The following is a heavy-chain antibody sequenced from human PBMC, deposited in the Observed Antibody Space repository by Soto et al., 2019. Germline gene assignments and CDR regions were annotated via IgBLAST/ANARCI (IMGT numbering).Heavy chain of an antibody. CDR3: AREFVSNYYDSSGYSS. D-gene: IGHD3-22*01. CDR1: AYSFTGYA. J-gene: IGHJ4*02. V-gene: IGHV1-3*01. CDR2: INAGNGNT. Sequence: SVKVCYKPCAYSFTGYAMHLVRQAPGQRLEWMGWINAGNGNTKYPQKFQGRVTITRDTSASTAYMELSSLRSEDTAVYYCAREFVSNYYDSSGYSSWGQGTLVTVSS.